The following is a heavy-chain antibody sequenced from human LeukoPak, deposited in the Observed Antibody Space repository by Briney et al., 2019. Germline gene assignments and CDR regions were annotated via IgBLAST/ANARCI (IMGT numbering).Heavy chain of an antibody. CDR3: ARVGYCSSTSCYPPGPYYGLDV. J-gene: IGHJ6*02. Sequence: SVKVSCKASGGIFSSFGFSWVRQAPGQGLEWMGRIIPVVGITKNAQKFQGRVTITADKSTSTVYMELSSLRSEDTAVYYCARVGYCSSTSCYPPGPYYGLDVWGQGTTVTVSS. D-gene: IGHD2-2*01. CDR2: IIPVVGIT. CDR1: GGIFSSFG. V-gene: IGHV1-69*04.